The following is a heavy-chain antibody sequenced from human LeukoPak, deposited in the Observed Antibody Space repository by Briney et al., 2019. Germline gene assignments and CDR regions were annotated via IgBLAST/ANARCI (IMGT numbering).Heavy chain of an antibody. CDR2: ISSSSGNI. V-gene: IGHV3-48*01. J-gene: IGHJ6*03. Sequence: TGGSLRLSCAASGFTFSSYSMNWVRQAPGKGLEWVSYISSSSGNIYYTHSVKGRFTISTDTTKTSLYLQMNSLRAEDTALYYCARDRGGIGYYMDVWGKGTTVTVS. CDR1: GFTFSSYS. D-gene: IGHD3-16*02. CDR3: ARDRGGIGYYMDV.